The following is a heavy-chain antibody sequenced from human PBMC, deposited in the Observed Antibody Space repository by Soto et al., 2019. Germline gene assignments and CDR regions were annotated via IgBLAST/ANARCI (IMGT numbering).Heavy chain of an antibody. CDR1: GGSISSYY. J-gene: IGHJ4*02. CDR3: AREGRIAVAGIIDY. V-gene: IGHV4-59*01. D-gene: IGHD6-19*01. Sequence: PSETLSLTCTVSGGSISSYYWTWIRQPPGKGLEWIGYIHSSGSTDYNPSLKSRVTMSVDTSKNQFSLQLRSVTAADTAVYYCAREGRIAVAGIIDYWGQGTLVTVSS. CDR2: IHSSGST.